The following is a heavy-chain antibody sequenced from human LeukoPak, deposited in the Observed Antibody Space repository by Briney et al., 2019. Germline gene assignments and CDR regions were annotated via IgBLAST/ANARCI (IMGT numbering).Heavy chain of an antibody. CDR1: GFTFSSHA. CDR2: ISYDGSNK. D-gene: IGHD6-13*01. J-gene: IGHJ4*02. V-gene: IGHV3-30*04. Sequence: GGSLRLSCAASGFTFSSHAMHWVRQAPGKGLEWVAVISYDGSNKYYADSVKGRFTISRDNSKNTLYLQMNSLRAEDTAVYYCARDRLGVAAAGFFDYWGQGTLFTVSS. CDR3: ARDRLGVAAAGFFDY.